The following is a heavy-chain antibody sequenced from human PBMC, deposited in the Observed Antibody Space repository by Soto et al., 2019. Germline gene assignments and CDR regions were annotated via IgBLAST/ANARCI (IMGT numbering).Heavy chain of an antibody. V-gene: IGHV1-18*04. Sequence: ASVKVSCKASGYTFTSYGISWVRQAPGQGLEWMGWISAYNGNTNYAQKLQGRVTMTTDTSTSTAYMELRSLRSGDTAVYYCARVSANLEWLLRSINWFDPWGQGTLVTVSS. CDR2: ISAYNGNT. J-gene: IGHJ5*02. D-gene: IGHD3-3*01. CDR1: GYTFTSYG. CDR3: ARVSANLEWLLRSINWFDP.